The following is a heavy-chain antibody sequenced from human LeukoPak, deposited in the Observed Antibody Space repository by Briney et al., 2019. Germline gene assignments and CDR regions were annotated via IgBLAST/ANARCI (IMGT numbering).Heavy chain of an antibody. V-gene: IGHV4-38-2*02. Sequence: SETLSLTCSVSGYAIRNGYHWGWIRQPPGKGLEWIGSVSLSGSTYDNPYLKSRVTMSVDASKNQFSLKMRAVTAADTAVYYCARSEMNDYSRFWGQGILVTVSS. CDR2: VSLSGST. D-gene: IGHD4-11*01. CDR3: ARSEMNDYSRF. J-gene: IGHJ4*02. CDR1: GYAIRNGYH.